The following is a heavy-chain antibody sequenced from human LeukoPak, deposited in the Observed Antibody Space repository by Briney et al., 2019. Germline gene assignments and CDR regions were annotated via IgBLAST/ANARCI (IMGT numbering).Heavy chain of an antibody. CDR3: AKGLTWDSTSCSD. V-gene: IGHV4-4*07. Sequence: SETLSLTCTVSGGSISSYYWSWIRQPAGKGLEWIGRIYTSGSTNYTNYNPSLKSRVTMSVDTSKNQFSLKLSSVTAADTAVYYCAKGLTWDSTSCSDWGQGTLVTVSS. CDR1: GGSISSYY. CDR2: IYTSGSTNYT. D-gene: IGHD2-2*01. J-gene: IGHJ4*02.